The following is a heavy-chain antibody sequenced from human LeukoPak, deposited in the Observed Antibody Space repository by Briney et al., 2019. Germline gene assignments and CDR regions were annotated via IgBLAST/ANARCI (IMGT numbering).Heavy chain of an antibody. Sequence: ASVKVSCKASGYTFTGYYMHWVRQAPGQGLEWMGWINPNSGGTNYAQKFQGRVTMTRDTSISTAYMELSRLRSDDTAVYYCARDLLLGNAEYFQHWGQGTLVTVSS. CDR2: INPNSGGT. CDR1: GYTFTGYY. V-gene: IGHV1-2*02. J-gene: IGHJ1*01. D-gene: IGHD2-15*01. CDR3: ARDLLLGNAEYFQH.